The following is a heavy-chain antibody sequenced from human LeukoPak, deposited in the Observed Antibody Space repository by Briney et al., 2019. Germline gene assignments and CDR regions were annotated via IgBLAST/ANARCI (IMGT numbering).Heavy chain of an antibody. J-gene: IGHJ3*02. V-gene: IGHV4-39*07. CDR1: GGSISSYY. CDR2: IYYSGST. D-gene: IGHD3-22*01. Sequence: KPSETLSLTCTVSGGSISSYYWGWIRRPPGKGLEWIGSIYYSGSTYYNPSLKSRVTISVDTSKNQFSLKLSSVTAADTAVYYCARARNYYDSSGFYYEGDAFDIWGQGTMVTVSS. CDR3: ARARNYYDSSGFYYEGDAFDI.